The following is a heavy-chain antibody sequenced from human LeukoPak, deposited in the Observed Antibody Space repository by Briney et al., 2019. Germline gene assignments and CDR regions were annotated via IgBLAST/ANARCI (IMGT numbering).Heavy chain of an antibody. CDR2: ITGDGGSA. CDR3: AKEGPIAVAGYFDY. Sequence: GGSLRLSCAASGFTFDDYVMHWVRQAPGKGLEWVSLITGDGGSAFYADSVKGRFTISIDNSKNSLYLQMNSLRTEDTALYYCAKEGPIAVAGYFDYWGQGALVTVSS. CDR1: GFTFDDYV. V-gene: IGHV3-43*02. J-gene: IGHJ4*02. D-gene: IGHD6-19*01.